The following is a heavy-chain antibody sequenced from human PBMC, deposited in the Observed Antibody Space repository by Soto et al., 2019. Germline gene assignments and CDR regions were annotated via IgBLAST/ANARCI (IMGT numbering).Heavy chain of an antibody. CDR2: ISIYNGNT. Sequence: QVQLVQSGTEVKKPGASVKVSGKASGYTFTNYRLNWVRQAPGQGLEWMGWISIYNGNTNYAQIFQGRITMTADTSTNTAYMELMSLRSDDTAVYYCARGDYGDYYYWGQGTLVTVSS. V-gene: IGHV1-18*01. J-gene: IGHJ4*02. CDR3: ARGDYGDYYY. CDR1: GYTFTNYR. D-gene: IGHD4-17*01.